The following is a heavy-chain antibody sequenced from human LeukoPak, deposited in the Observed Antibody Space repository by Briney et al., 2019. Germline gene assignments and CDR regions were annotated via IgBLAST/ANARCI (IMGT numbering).Heavy chain of an antibody. J-gene: IGHJ6*03. CDR1: GYSISNGHY. Sequence: SETLSLTCTVSGYSISNGHYWGWMRQPPRKGLEWSGGSSHTGGSYYNRSLKSRVTISVDTSKHQFSLRLSSVTAADTAVYYCARVYTGSSWDYYYYMDVWGKGTTVTVSS. CDR3: ARVYTGSSWDYYYYMDV. D-gene: IGHD6-13*01. CDR2: SSHTGGS. V-gene: IGHV4-38-2*02.